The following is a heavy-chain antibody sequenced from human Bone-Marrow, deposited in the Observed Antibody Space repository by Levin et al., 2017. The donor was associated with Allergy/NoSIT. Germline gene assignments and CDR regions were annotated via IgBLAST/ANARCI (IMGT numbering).Heavy chain of an antibody. CDR3: AKREVGIAARPDGYGMDV. CDR2: ISGSGGST. D-gene: IGHD6-6*01. V-gene: IGHV3-23*01. CDR1: GFTFSSYA. J-gene: IGHJ6*02. Sequence: GGSLRLSCAASGFTFSSYAMSWVRQAPGKGLEWVSAISGSGGSTYYADSVKGRFTISRDNSKNTLYLQMNSLRAEDTAVYYCAKREVGIAARPDGYGMDVWGQGTTVTVSS.